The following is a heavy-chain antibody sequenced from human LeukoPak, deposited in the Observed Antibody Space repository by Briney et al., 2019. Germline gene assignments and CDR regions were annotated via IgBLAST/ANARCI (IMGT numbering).Heavy chain of an antibody. CDR3: AKRGLASGSPYYFDY. CDR2: ISGSGGST. J-gene: IGHJ4*02. V-gene: IGHV3-23*01. D-gene: IGHD3-10*01. Sequence: GGSLRLSCAASGFTFSSYAMSWVLQAPGKGLEWVSAISGSGGSTYYADSVKGRFTISRDNPKNTLYLQMNSLRAEDTAVYYCAKRGLASGSPYYFDYWGQGTLVTVSS. CDR1: GFTFSSYA.